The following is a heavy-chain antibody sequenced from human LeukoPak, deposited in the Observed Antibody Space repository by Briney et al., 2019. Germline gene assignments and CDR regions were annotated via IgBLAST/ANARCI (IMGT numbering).Heavy chain of an antibody. CDR2: ISSSSSYI. CDR3: TRGITMVRGHYYYGMDV. J-gene: IGHJ6*02. Sequence: GGSLRLSCAASGFIFSTSNMNWVRQAPGKGLEWVSSISSSSSYIYYTDSVKGRFTISRDNAKNSLYLQMNSLRAEDTAVYYCTRGITMVRGHYYYGMDVWGQGTTVTVSS. V-gene: IGHV3-21*04. D-gene: IGHD3-10*01. CDR1: GFIFSTSN.